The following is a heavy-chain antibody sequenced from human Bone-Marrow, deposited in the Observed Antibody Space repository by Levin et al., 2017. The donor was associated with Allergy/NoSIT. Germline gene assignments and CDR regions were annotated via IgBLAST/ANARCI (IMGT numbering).Heavy chain of an antibody. CDR2: INPINGAT. CDR3: ARRRRGYSDVDKVATIQAYFDY. CDR1: GYTFSDYY. Sequence: ASVKVSCEASGYTFSDYYIYWVRQAPGHGLEWMGWINPINGATDYAQDFQGRVTMTRDTSISTAYMELSRLKSDDTAVYHCARRRRGYSDVDKVATIQAYFDYWGQGSQVTVSS. J-gene: IGHJ4*02. V-gene: IGHV1-2*02. D-gene: IGHD5-12*01.